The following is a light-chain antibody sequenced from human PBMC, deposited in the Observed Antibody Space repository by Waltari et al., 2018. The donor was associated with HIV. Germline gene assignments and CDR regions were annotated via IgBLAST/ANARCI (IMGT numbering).Light chain of an antibody. CDR3: QQYHDLKT. V-gene: IGKV1-33*01. J-gene: IGKJ1*01. Sequence: DIQMTQSPSSLSASVGDRVTFTCQASQGIKNYLNWYQQKPGKAPELLIEDAYKLERGVPSRCSASGAGTHFTFTINGLQAGDIATYFRQQYHDLKTFGQGTKVEIK. CDR2: DAY. CDR1: QGIKNY.